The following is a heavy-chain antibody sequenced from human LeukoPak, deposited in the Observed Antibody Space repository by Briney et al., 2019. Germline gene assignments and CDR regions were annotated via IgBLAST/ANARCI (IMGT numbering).Heavy chain of an antibody. Sequence: KPSETLSLACTVSGGSISSYYWSWIRQPPGKGLEWIGYIYYSGSTNHNPSLKSRVTISVDTSKNQFSLKLSSVTAADTAVYYCARDNPRVGAPGAFDIWGQGTMVTVSS. D-gene: IGHD3-16*01. CDR3: ARDNPRVGAPGAFDI. V-gene: IGHV4-59*01. CDR1: GGSISSYY. CDR2: IYYSGST. J-gene: IGHJ3*02.